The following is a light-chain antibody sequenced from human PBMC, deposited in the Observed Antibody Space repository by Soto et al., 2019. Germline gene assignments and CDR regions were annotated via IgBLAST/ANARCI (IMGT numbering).Light chain of an antibody. CDR2: GAS. CDR3: QQYNSYPWT. J-gene: IGKJ1*01. CDR1: QSVSDW. V-gene: IGKV1-5*02. Sequence: DIQMTQSPSTLSASVGDRVTIVCRASQSVSDWLAWFQQRPGKAPKVLIYGASSLESGVPSRFSGGGSGTDFTLTISSLQPDDFAIYYCQQYNSYPWTFGQGTKVEIK.